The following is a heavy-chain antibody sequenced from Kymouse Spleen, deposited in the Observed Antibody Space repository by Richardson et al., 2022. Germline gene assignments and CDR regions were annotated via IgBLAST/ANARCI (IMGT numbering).Heavy chain of an antibody. Sequence: QVQLQQWGAGLLKPSETLSLTCAVYGGSFSGYYWSWIRQPPGKGLEWIGEINHSGSTNYNPSLKSRVTISVDTSKNQFSLKLSSVTAADTAVYYCARLGCSSTSCYRWFDPWGQGTLVTVSS. CDR3: ARLGCSSTSCYRWFDP. CDR2: INHSGST. D-gene: IGHD2-2*02. J-gene: IGHJ5*02. CDR1: GGSFSGYY. V-gene: IGHV4-34*01.